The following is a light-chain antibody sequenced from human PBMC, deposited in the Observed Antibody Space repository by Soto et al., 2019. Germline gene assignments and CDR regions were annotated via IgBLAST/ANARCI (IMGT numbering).Light chain of an antibody. CDR3: QQYGDSPLT. CDR1: QSVTVNS. V-gene: IGKV3-20*01. J-gene: IGKJ3*01. CDR2: AAS. Sequence: EILLTQSPSTLSLSPGEGVTLSCRASQSVTVNSLAWYQQKPGQAPRLLIYAASTRAAAVPDRFTGSGSGKDFALTISRLEPEDSGVYYCQQYGDSPLTSGPGTKVDIK.